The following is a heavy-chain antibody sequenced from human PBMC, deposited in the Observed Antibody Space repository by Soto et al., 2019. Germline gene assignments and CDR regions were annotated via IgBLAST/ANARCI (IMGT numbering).Heavy chain of an antibody. V-gene: IGHV1-69*18. CDR3: VVMGNVAVSNPRSFDY. CDR1: GATVSCYA. CDR2: IVPIFETL. Sequence: QVQLVQSGAEVKKPGSSVKVSCKASGATVSCYAINWVRQAPGQGLEWLGRIVPIFETLNYAERFQGRVAITADESTPTVYMELTNLTHEDTAVYYCVVMGNVAVSNPRSFDYWGQGTQVTVPS. J-gene: IGHJ4*02. D-gene: IGHD6-19*01.